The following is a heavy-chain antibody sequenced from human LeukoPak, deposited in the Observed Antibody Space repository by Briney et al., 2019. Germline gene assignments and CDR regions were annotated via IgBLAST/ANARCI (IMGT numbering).Heavy chain of an antibody. J-gene: IGHJ5*02. CDR2: VSTSGNI. CDR3: ARGRLGGCSGGSCPGAVWFDP. Sequence: SETLSLTCTVSGGSISSYFLSWIRQPAGKSLEWIGRVSTSGNINYNPSLKSRVTMSVDTSKNQFSLKLSYVTAADTAVYFCARGRLGGCSGGSCPGAVWFDPWGQGTLVTVSS. CDR1: GGSISSYF. D-gene: IGHD2-15*01. V-gene: IGHV4-4*07.